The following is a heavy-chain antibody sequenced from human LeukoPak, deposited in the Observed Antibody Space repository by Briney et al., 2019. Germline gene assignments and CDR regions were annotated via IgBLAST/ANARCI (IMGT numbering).Heavy chain of an antibody. CDR2: ISSSSSTI. CDR3: AREGEYMTTDFDY. V-gene: IGHV3-48*01. J-gene: IGHJ4*02. CDR1: GFTFNNYA. D-gene: IGHD4-17*01. Sequence: PGGSLRLSCAASGFTFNNYAMNWVRQAPGKGLEWVSYISSSSSTIYYADSVKGRFTISRDNAKNSLYLQMNSLRAEDTAVYYCAREGEYMTTDFDYWGQGTLVTVSS.